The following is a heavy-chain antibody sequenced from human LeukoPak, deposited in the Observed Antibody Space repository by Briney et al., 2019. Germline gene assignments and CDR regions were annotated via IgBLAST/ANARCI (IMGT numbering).Heavy chain of an antibody. CDR1: GSTFSTYW. D-gene: IGHD3-22*01. Sequence: GGSLRLSCAASGSTFSTYWMHWVRQAPGKGLVCVSRIKSDGSTNYADSVKGRFTISRDNANNTLSLQMNSLRPEDTGVYYCARAPSEIGGYYPEYFRHWGQGTLVIVSS. V-gene: IGHV3-74*01. J-gene: IGHJ1*01. CDR3: ARAPSEIGGYYPEYFRH. CDR2: IKSDGST.